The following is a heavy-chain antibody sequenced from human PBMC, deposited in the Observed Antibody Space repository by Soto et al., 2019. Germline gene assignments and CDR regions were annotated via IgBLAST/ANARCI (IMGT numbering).Heavy chain of an antibody. Sequence: QLQLQESGPGLVKPSETLSLTCTVSGGSISSSSYYWGWIRQPPGKGLEWIGSIYYSGSTYYNPSLPPRVTISLDTSQTHFSLKLSSVTAAATAVYYCARLNYHSSAIDGYFPYWGQGTLVTVSS. CDR3: ARLNYHSSAIDGYFPY. CDR2: IYYSGST. D-gene: IGHD3-22*01. J-gene: IGHJ4*02. CDR1: GGSISSSSYY. V-gene: IGHV4-39*02.